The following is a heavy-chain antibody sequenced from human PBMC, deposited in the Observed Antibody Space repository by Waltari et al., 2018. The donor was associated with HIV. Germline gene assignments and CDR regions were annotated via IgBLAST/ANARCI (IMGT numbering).Heavy chain of an antibody. D-gene: IGHD3-10*01. V-gene: IGHV3-33*01. CDR1: GFTFSSYG. CDR3: ARVMRFGEIFSSYGYYGMDV. J-gene: IGHJ6*02. CDR2: MWHDGSNE. Sequence: QLQLVESGGGVAQSGRSLRLSCAASGFTFSSYGMHWVRQAPGKGLEWVAVMWHDGSNEYYADSVKGRFTISRDNSRNILYLQMRNLRVEDTAVYYCARVMRFGEIFSSYGYYGMDVWGQGTTVSVPS.